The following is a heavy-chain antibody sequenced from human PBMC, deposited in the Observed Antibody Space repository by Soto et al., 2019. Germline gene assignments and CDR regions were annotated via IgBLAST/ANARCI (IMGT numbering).Heavy chain of an antibody. CDR3: ARSSYDFWSGYYYYGMDV. V-gene: IGHV3-21*01. CDR1: GFTFSSYS. CDR2: ISSSSYI. Sequence: PGGSLRLSCAASGFTFSSYSMNWVRQAPGKGLEWVSSISSSSYIYYADSVKGRFTISRDNAKNSLYLQMNSLRAEDTAVYYCARSSYDFWSGYYYYGMDVWGQGTTVTVSS. J-gene: IGHJ6*02. D-gene: IGHD3-3*01.